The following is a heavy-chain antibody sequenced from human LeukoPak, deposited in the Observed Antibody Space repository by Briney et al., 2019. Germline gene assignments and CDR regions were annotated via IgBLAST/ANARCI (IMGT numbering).Heavy chain of an antibody. CDR2: INPSGGST. CDR3: AREGSSWYGIDY. Sequence: ASVKVSCKASGYTFTSYFMHWVRQAPGQGLEWMGIINPSGGSTSYAQKFQGRVTMTRDTSTSTVYMELSSLRSEDTAVYYCAREGSSWYGIDYWGQGTLVTVSS. CDR1: GYTFTSYF. V-gene: IGHV1-46*01. J-gene: IGHJ4*02. D-gene: IGHD6-13*01.